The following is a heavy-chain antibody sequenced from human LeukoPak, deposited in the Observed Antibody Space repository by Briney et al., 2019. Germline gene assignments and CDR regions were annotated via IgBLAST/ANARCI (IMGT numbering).Heavy chain of an antibody. CDR3: AKDQAADQTFDY. D-gene: IGHD6-13*01. J-gene: IGHJ4*02. Sequence: GGSLRLSCAASGFTFSSYAMSWVRQAPGKGLEWVSGISGSGGSTYYVDSVKGRFTISRDNSKNTLYLQMNSLRAEDTAVYYCAKDQAADQTFDYWGQGTLVTVSS. V-gene: IGHV3-23*01. CDR2: ISGSGGST. CDR1: GFTFSSYA.